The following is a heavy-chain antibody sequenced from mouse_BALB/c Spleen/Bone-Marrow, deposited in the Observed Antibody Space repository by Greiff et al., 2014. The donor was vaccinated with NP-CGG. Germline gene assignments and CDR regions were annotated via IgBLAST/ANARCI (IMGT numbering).Heavy chain of an antibody. V-gene: IGHV1-9*01. Sequence: QVQLQQSGAELMKPGASVKISCKAIGYTFSNYWIEWVKQRPGHGLEWIGEILPGSGSTHYIEKFKGKATLTADTSSNTSYMQLSIPTSESSAFYYCAWGYYYASFAYWGQGTLVTVSA. D-gene: IGHD2-4*01. CDR1: GYTFSNYW. CDR2: ILPGSGST. CDR3: AWGYYYASFAY. J-gene: IGHJ3*01.